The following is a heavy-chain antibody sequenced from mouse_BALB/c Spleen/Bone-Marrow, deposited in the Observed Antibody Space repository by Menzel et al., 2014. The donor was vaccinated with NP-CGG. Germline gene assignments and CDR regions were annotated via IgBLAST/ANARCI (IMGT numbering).Heavy chain of an antibody. D-gene: IGHD2-1*01. CDR2: INPSSGYT. CDR3: AREVYGKQFAY. J-gene: IGHJ3*01. Sequence: LQQSGAELARPGASVKMSCTASGYTFTSYTMHWVKQRPGQGLEWIGYINPSSGYTNYNQKFKDEATLTADKSSSTAYMQLSSLTSEDSAVYYCAREVYGKQFAYWGQGTLVTVSA. V-gene: IGHV1-4*01. CDR1: GYTFTSYT.